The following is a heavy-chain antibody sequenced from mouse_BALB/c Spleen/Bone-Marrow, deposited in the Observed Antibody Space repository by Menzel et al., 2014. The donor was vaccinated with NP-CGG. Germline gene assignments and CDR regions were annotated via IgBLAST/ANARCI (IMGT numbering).Heavy chain of an antibody. CDR2: INPSSGYT. D-gene: IGHD2-1*01. J-gene: IGHJ4*01. CDR3: ARVYGNYDAMDY. Sequence: VQLVESGAELARPGASVKMSCRASGYTFTTYTMHWVKQRPGQGLEWIGYINPSSGYTYYNQKFKDKATLTADKSSSAAYLQLSSLTSEDSAVCYCARVYGNYDAMDYWGQGTSVTVSS. V-gene: IGHV1-4*01. CDR1: GYTFTTYT.